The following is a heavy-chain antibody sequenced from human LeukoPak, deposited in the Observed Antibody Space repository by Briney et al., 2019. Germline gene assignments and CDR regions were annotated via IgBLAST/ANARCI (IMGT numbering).Heavy chain of an antibody. D-gene: IGHD3-10*01. CDR1: GYTLTELS. V-gene: IGHV1-24*01. J-gene: IGHJ4*02. CDR2: FDPEDGET. CDR3: ATTNLWFGELLSFDY. Sequence: GASVKVSCKVSGYTLTELSMHWVRQDPGKGLEWMGGFDPEDGETIYAQKFQGRVTMTEDTSTDTAYMELSSLRSEDTAVYYCATTNLWFGELLSFDYWGQGTLVTVSS.